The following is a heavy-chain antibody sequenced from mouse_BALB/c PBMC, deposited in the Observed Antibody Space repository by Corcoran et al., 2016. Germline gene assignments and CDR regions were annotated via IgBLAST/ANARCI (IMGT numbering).Heavy chain of an antibody. V-gene: IGHV11-2*02. D-gene: IGHD2-3*01. CDR2: INSDGSAI. CDR3: MRYDGYYWYFDV. CDR1: GFTFSGFC. J-gene: IGHJ1*01. Sequence: EVQLLETGGGLVQPGGSRGLSCEGSGFTFSGFCMSWVRQTPGKTLEWIGDINSDGSAINYAPSIQDRFTIFRDNDKSTLYLQMSNVRSEDKATYCCMRYDGYYWYFDVWGAGTTVTVSS.